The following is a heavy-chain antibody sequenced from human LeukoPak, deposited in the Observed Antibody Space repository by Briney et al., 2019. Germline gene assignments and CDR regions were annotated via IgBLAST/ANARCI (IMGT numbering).Heavy chain of an antibody. CDR3: ATYYDNSGNYGRHDN. CDR1: GFTFSSYG. V-gene: IGHV3-30*02. J-gene: IGHJ4*02. Sequence: PGGSLRLSCAASGFTFSSYGMHWVRQAPGKGLEWVAFIRYDGSNKYYADSVKGRFTISRDNSQNTLYLQMNSLRAEDTAIYYCATYYDNSGNYGRHDNWGQGTLVTVSS. CDR2: IRYDGSNK. D-gene: IGHD3-22*01.